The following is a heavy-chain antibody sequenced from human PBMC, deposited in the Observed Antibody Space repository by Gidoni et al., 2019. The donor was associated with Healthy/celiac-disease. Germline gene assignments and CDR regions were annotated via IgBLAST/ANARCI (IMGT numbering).Heavy chain of an antibody. J-gene: IGHJ4*02. D-gene: IGHD6-13*01. V-gene: IGHV3-30*18. CDR1: GFTFTSYG. CDR3: AKDPGIAAAGPHFDY. Sequence: QVQLVESGGGVVQHGRSLRLPWPVSGFTFTSYGMHWVRQAPGKGLEWVAVIAYDGSNKYYADSVKGRFTISRDNSKNTLYLQINSLRAEDTAVYYCAKDPGIAAAGPHFDYWGQGTLVTVSS. CDR2: IAYDGSNK.